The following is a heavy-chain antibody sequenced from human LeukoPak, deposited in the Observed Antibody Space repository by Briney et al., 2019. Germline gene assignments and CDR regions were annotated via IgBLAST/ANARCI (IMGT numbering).Heavy chain of an antibody. CDR2: IYTSGST. CDR3: ARDRRYYCSGGSCYPLFGY. Sequence: SETLSLTCTVSGGSISSYYWSWIRQPAGKGLEWIGRIYTSGSTNYNPSLKSRVTMSVDTSKNQFSLKLSSVTAADTAVYYCARDRRYYCSGGSCYPLFGYWGQGTLVTVSS. CDR1: GGSISSYY. V-gene: IGHV4-4*07. D-gene: IGHD2-15*01. J-gene: IGHJ4*02.